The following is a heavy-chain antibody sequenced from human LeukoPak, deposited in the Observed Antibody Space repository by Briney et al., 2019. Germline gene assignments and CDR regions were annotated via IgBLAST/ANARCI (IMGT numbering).Heavy chain of an antibody. Sequence: GGSLRLSCAASGFTFGDYWMHWVRQAPGKGLVWVSRISPTGSTTSYADSVKGRFTVSRDNAKNTLYLQVNNLRAEDTAVYYCARGPNSNWSGLDFWGQGTLLTVYS. V-gene: IGHV3-74*01. CDR2: ISPTGSTT. CDR3: ARGPNSNWSGLDF. CDR1: GFTFGDYW. D-gene: IGHD6-6*01. J-gene: IGHJ4*02.